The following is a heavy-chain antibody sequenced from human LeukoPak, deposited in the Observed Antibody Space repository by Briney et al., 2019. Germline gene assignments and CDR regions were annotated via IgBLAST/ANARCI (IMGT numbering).Heavy chain of an antibody. V-gene: IGHV3-30*02. D-gene: IGHD4-23*01. Sequence: TGGSLRLSCAASGFTLSSYDMHWVRQAPAKGLEWVAVIWYDGSNKYYADSVKGRFTISRDNSKNTLYLQMNSLRAEDTAVYYCAKDLDYGGNGLGYWGQGTLVTVSS. CDR2: IWYDGSNK. CDR1: GFTLSSYD. CDR3: AKDLDYGGNGLGY. J-gene: IGHJ4*02.